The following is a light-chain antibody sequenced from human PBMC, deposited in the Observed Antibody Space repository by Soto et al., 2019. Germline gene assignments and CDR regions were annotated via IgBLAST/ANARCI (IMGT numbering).Light chain of an antibody. CDR3: CSYAVSSTYV. V-gene: IGLV2-23*01. Sequence: QSALTQPASVSGSPGQSITISCTGTSSDVGTYNLVSWYQHHPGKAPKLMIYEGTTRPSGLSNRFSGSKSGNTASLTISGLQAEDESDYYCCSYAVSSTYVFGTGTKVTVL. CDR1: SSDVGTYNL. CDR2: EGT. J-gene: IGLJ1*01.